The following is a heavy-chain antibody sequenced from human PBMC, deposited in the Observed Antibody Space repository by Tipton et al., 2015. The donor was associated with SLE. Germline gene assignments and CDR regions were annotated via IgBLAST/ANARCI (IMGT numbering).Heavy chain of an antibody. J-gene: IGHJ4*02. V-gene: IGHV4-61*01. CDR3: VGQTIFGSLRALDY. D-gene: IGHD3-3*01. CDR1: GGSVSRGSYY. CDR2: MFYIGTT. Sequence: TLSLTCSVSGGSVSRGSYYWSWIRQPPGKGLEWIGYMFYIGTTNYNPSLKSRVTISGDTSKNQFSLKLSSVTAADTAVYYCVGQTIFGSLRALDYWGLGTLVTVSS.